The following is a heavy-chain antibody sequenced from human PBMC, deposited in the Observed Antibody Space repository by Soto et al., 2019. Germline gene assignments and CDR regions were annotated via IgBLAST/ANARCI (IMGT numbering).Heavy chain of an antibody. CDR3: ARGLEDYYGSGSYSLGGPKFYAFDI. J-gene: IGHJ3*02. V-gene: IGHV1-69*13. D-gene: IGHD3-10*01. CDR2: LIPIFGTA. Sequence: ASVKVSCRASAGTFSSYGFSWVRQAPGQGLEWMGLLIPIFGTANYAQKFQGRVTITADESTRTAYMELSSLRSEDTAVYYCARGLEDYYGSGSYSLGGPKFYAFDIWGQGTMVTV. CDR1: AGTFSSYG.